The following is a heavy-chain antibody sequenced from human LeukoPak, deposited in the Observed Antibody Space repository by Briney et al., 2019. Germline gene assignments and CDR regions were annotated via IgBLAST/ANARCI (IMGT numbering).Heavy chain of an antibody. J-gene: IGHJ3*02. V-gene: IGHV1-2*06. CDR3: ARPALSGSYSDAFDI. Sequence: GASVKVSCKASGYTFTGYYMHWVRQAPRQGLEWMGRINPNSGGTNYAQKFQGRVTMTRDTSISTAYMELSRLRSDDTAVYYCARPALSGSYSDAFDIWGQGTMVTVSS. CDR2: INPNSGGT. D-gene: IGHD1-26*01. CDR1: GYTFTGYY.